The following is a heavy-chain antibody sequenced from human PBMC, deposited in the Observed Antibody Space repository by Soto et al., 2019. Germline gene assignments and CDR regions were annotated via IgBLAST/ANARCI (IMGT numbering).Heavy chain of an antibody. CDR2: IYYSGST. Sequence: SETLSLTCTVSGGSISSYYWSWIRQPPGKGLDLFGYIYYSGSTNYNPSLKSRVTISVDTSKNQFSLKLSSVTAADTAVYYCSRVYCSGGSCYSYTSYYFDYWGQGTLVTVSS. V-gene: IGHV4-59*08. J-gene: IGHJ4*02. CDR1: GGSISSYY. D-gene: IGHD2-15*01. CDR3: SRVYCSGGSCYSYTSYYFDY.